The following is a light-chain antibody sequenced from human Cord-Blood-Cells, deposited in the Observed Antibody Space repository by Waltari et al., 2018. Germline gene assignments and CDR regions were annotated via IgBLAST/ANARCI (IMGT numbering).Light chain of an antibody. Sequence: SSELTQDPAVSVALGQTVRITCQGDSLRSYYASWYQQKPGQAPALVLYGKTNRPSGIPDRFSGSSSGNTASLTITGAQAEDEADYYCNSRDSSGNRVFGGGTKLTVL. CDR3: NSRDSSGNRV. CDR2: GKT. CDR1: SLRSYY. V-gene: IGLV3-19*01. J-gene: IGLJ3*02.